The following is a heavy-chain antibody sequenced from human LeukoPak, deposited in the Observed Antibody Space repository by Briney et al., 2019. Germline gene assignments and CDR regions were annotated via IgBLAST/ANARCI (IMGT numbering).Heavy chain of an antibody. V-gene: IGHV3-21*01. CDR2: IRSSGTYI. CDR3: VSGNDPDYVWGTYRLDAFDI. D-gene: IGHD3-16*02. Sequence: PGGSLTLSCAPPGHPLRECSVNGPRQVRGKGLEWVSSIRSSGTYIYYADSVKGRFTISRDNAKNSLFLQMNSLRAEDTAVYYCVSGNDPDYVWGTYRLDAFDIWGEGTMVIVSS. CDR1: GHPLRECS. J-gene: IGHJ3*02.